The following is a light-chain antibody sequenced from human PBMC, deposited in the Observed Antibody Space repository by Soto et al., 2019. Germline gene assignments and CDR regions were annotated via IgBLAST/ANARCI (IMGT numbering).Light chain of an antibody. CDR3: QSYDSSLSGSWV. V-gene: IGLV1-40*01. J-gene: IGLJ3*02. Sequence: QAVVTQPPSVSGAPGQRVTISCTGSSSNIGAGYDVHWYQQLPGTAPKLLIYGNSNRPSGVPDRFSGSQSGTSASLAITGLQAEDEADYCRQSYDSSLSGSWVFGGGTKLTVL. CDR2: GNS. CDR1: SSNIGAGYD.